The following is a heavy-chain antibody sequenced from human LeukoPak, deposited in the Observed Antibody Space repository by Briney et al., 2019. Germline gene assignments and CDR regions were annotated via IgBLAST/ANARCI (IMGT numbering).Heavy chain of an antibody. J-gene: IGHJ5*02. Sequence: GGSLRLSRAASGFTFSSYGMHWVRQAPGKGLEWVAFIRYDGSNKYYADSVKGRFTISRDNSKNTLYLQMNSLRAEDTAVYYCAKDRIAAAGILYNWFDPWGQGTLVTVSS. CDR3: AKDRIAAAGILYNWFDP. CDR1: GFTFSSYG. CDR2: IRYDGSNK. V-gene: IGHV3-30*02. D-gene: IGHD6-13*01.